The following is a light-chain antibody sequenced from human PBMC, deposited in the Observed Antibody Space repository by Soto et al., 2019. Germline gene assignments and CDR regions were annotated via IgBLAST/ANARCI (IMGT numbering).Light chain of an antibody. CDR2: ADY. CDR1: QFLSSNY. V-gene: IGKV3D-20*02. Sequence: TQARATLFLSPGSSATLSGRASQFLSSNYLSWYQQKPGQDPRLLIYADYTRATGIPDRFSGSGSGTAFTLTLRRIQHEDSAVYYCTPHSSWHLPVGGGTQWEIK. J-gene: IGKJ4*01. CDR3: TPHSSWHLP.